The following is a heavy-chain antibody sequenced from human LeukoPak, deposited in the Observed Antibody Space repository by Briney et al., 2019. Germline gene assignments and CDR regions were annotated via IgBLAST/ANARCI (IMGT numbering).Heavy chain of an antibody. Sequence: ESGPTLVNPTQTLTLTCTFSGFSRSTSGMCVSWVRQPPGKALEWLAPIDCDEDKFYSTSLKTRFTISKDTSKNQVVLTMANMDPVDTATYYCTRTRRVIMSRGNYYYMDVWGKGTPVTVSS. V-gene: IGHV2-70*17. CDR3: TRTRRVIMSRGNYYYMDV. CDR1: GFSRSTSGMC. D-gene: IGHD5/OR15-5a*01. CDR2: IDCDEDK. J-gene: IGHJ6*03.